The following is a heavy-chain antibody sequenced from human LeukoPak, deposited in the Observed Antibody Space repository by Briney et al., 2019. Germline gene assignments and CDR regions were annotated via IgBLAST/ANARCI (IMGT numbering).Heavy chain of an antibody. J-gene: IGHJ4*02. Sequence: PGGSLRLSCAASGFTFSSYAMHWVRQAPGKGLEWVAVISYDGSNKYYADSVKGRFTISRDNSKNTLYLQMNSLRAEDTAVYYCAREFEDFDRQYFDYWGQGTLVTVSS. CDR2: ISYDGSNK. D-gene: IGHD3-9*01. CDR1: GFTFSSYA. CDR3: AREFEDFDRQYFDY. V-gene: IGHV3-30-3*01.